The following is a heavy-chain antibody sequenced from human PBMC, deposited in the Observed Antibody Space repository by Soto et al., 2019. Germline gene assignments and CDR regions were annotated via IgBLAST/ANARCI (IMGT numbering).Heavy chain of an antibody. CDR2: IYSGGTT. J-gene: IGHJ4*02. V-gene: IGHV3-66*01. Sequence: GGSLRLSCAASGFTVSPNYMSWVRQAPGKGLEWVSLIYSGGTTYYADSVKGRFTISRDNSKNTLYLQMNSLRAEDTAVYYCASLLYGDYAIDYWGQGTLVTVSS. CDR3: ASLLYGDYAIDY. D-gene: IGHD4-17*01. CDR1: GFTVSPNY.